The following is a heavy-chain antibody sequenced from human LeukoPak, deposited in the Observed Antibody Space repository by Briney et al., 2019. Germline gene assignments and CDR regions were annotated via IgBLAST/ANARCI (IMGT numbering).Heavy chain of an antibody. D-gene: IGHD3-10*01. V-gene: IGHV4-34*01. Sequence: SETLSLTCAVYGGSFSGYYWSWIRQPPGKGLEWIGEINHSGSTNYNPSLKSRVTISVDTSKNQFSLKLSSVTAADTAVYYCARAKIGDWFDPWGQGTLVTVSS. CDR1: GGSFSGYY. CDR2: INHSGST. CDR3: ARAKIGDWFDP. J-gene: IGHJ5*02.